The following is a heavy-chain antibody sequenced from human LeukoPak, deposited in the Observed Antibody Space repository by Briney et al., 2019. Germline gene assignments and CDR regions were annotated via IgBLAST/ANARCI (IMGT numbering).Heavy chain of an antibody. V-gene: IGHV5-10-1*01. J-gene: IGHJ4*02. CDR1: GYSFISYW. Sequence: GESLRISCKGSGYSFISYWISWVRQMPGKGLEWMGRIDPSDSYTNYSPSFQGHVTFSVDKSISTAYLQWSSLKASDAAMYYCATSHYDSSGYYYGWGQGTLVTVSS. CDR2: IDPSDSYT. D-gene: IGHD3-22*01. CDR3: ATSHYDSSGYYYG.